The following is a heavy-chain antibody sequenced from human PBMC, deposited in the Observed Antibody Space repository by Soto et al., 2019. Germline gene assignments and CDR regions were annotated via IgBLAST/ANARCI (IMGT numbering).Heavy chain of an antibody. D-gene: IGHD5-12*01. CDR3: ASRRDIYRAFCAHFDL. J-gene: IGHJ4*02. V-gene: IGHV6-1*01. Sequence: PSQTLSLTFAISGDSVSSNSSAWNWIMQSPSRGLEWLGRTYYRARWYNDCAVSVKSRITINPDTSKNQIALQLNSVTPEDTAVYYCASRRDIYRAFCAHFDLWGVRILVTV. CDR2: TYYRARWYN. CDR1: GDSVSSNSSA.